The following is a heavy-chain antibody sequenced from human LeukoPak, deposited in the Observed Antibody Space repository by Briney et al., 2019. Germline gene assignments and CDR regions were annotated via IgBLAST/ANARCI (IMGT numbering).Heavy chain of an antibody. CDR2: INHSGST. D-gene: IGHD6-19*01. V-gene: IGHV4-34*01. J-gene: IGHJ4*02. Sequence: SETLSLTCAVYGGSFSGYYWSWIRQPPGKGLEWIGEINHSGSTNYNPSPKSRVTISVDTSKNQFSLKLSSVTAADTAVYYCANRIAVAGPFDYWGQGTLVTVSS. CDR1: GGSFSGYY. CDR3: ANRIAVAGPFDY.